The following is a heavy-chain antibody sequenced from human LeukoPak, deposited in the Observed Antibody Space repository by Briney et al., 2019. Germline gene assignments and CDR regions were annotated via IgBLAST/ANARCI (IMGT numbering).Heavy chain of an antibody. CDR2: TYYRSKWYN. J-gene: IGHJ3*02. V-gene: IGHV6-1*01. CDR3: ARDSPPVLTYYYDSSGYDAFDI. D-gene: IGHD3-22*01. CDR1: GDSISSNSAA. Sequence: SQTLSLTCAISGDSISSNSAAWNWIWQSPSRGLEWLGRTYYRSKWYNDYAVSVKSRITINPDTSKNQFSLQLNSVTPEDTAVYYCARDSPPVLTYYYDSSGYDAFDIWGQGTMVTVSS.